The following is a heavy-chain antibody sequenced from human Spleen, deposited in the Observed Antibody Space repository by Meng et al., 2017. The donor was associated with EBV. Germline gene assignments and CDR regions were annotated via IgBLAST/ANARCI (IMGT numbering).Heavy chain of an antibody. CDR2: ISPHNGNT. CDR1: GYTFSNYG. V-gene: IGHV1-18*01. Sequence: QVQLVQSGAEVKKPGASVKVSCKASGYTFSNYGISWVRQAPGQGLEWVGWISPHNGNTNYAQRLQGRVTMTTETSTTTAYMELRSLRSDDTAVYYCARDYYSGYDRLGHWGQGTLVTAPQ. D-gene: IGHD5-12*01. J-gene: IGHJ4*02. CDR3: ARDYYSGYDRLGH.